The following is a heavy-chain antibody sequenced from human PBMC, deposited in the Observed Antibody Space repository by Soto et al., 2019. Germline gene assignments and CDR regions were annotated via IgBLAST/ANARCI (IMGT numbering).Heavy chain of an antibody. CDR1: GYTFTRYG. J-gene: IGHJ4*02. CDR2: ISAYNGNT. Sequence: ASVKVCCKASGYTFTRYGISWVRQAPEQGLEWMGWISAYNGNTKYAQKLQGRVTITAATSTTTADMELRSLRSDDTAVYYCAREPNYFDYWGQGTLVPVSS. CDR3: AREPNYFDY. V-gene: IGHV1-18*01.